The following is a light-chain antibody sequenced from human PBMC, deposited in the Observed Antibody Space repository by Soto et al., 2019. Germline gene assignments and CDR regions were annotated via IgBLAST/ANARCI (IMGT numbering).Light chain of an antibody. J-gene: IGLJ1*01. CDR3: SSYTSSTTYV. CDR1: SSDVGGYNY. CDR2: EVS. Sequence: QSALTQPASVSGSPGQSSTLSCTGTSSDVGGYNYVSWYQQHPGKAPKLMIYEVSNRPSGVANRFSGSKSGNTASLTISGLQAEDEADYYCSSYTSSTTYVVGTGTKLTVL. V-gene: IGLV2-14*01.